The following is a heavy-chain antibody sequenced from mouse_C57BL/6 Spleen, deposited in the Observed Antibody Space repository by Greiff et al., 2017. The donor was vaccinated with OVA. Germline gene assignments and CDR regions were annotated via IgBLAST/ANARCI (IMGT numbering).Heavy chain of an antibody. CDR1: GYTFTSYW. CDR3: ARERTTVVDY. D-gene: IGHD1-1*01. Sequence: QVQLQQPGAELVRPGSSVKLSCKASGYTFTSYWMHWVKQRPIQGLEWIGNIDPSDSETNYNQKFKDKATLTVDKSSSTAYMQLSSLTSEDSAVYYCARERTTVVDYWGQGTTLTVSS. CDR2: IDPSDSET. J-gene: IGHJ2*01. V-gene: IGHV1-52*01.